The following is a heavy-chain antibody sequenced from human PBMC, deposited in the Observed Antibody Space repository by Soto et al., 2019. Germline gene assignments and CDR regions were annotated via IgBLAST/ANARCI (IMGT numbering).Heavy chain of an antibody. Sequence: GGSLRLSCAASGFTFSSYAMSWLRQTPGKGLEWVSAIGNTGDGTYYADTVKGRFTISRDNSKDTLYLQMNTLGAEDTAVYYCARDGIGGTVFRGYLDYWGRGTVVTVSS. J-gene: IGHJ4*02. CDR1: GFTFSSYA. CDR2: IGNTGDGT. CDR3: ARDGIGGTVFRGYLDY. D-gene: IGHD1-7*01. V-gene: IGHV3-23*01.